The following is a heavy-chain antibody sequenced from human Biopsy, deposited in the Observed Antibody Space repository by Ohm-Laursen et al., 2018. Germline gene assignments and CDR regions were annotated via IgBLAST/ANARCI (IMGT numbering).Heavy chain of an antibody. CDR2: ITWTSGHI. CDR3: VKDIRRYFYGMDV. CDR1: DFTFDDYA. D-gene: IGHD3-10*01. Sequence: SLRLSCAASDFTFDDYAMSWVRQRPGKGLEWVSGITWTSGHIAYADSVKGRFTISRDNAKNVLCLQMNSLRVDDTAMYYCVKDIRRYFYGMDVWGQGTTVTVS. J-gene: IGHJ6*02. V-gene: IGHV3-9*01.